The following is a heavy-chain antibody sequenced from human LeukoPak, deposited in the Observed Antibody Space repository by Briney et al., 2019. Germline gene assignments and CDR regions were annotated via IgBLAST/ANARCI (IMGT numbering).Heavy chain of an antibody. CDR2: ISVSGVST. CDR3: ARDPYGDYVFDY. Sequence: GGSLRLSCAASGFTLSSYAMSWVRQAPGKGLEWVSGISVSGVSTYYADSVKGRFTISRDNSKNTLYLQMYSLRAEDTALYYCARDPYGDYVFDYWGQGTLVTVSS. V-gene: IGHV3-23*01. J-gene: IGHJ4*02. D-gene: IGHD4-17*01. CDR1: GFTLSSYA.